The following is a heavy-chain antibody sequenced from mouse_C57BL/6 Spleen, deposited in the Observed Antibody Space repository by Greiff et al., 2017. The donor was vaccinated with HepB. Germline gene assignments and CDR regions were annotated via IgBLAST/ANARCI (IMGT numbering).Heavy chain of an antibody. CDR2: INYDGSST. D-gene: IGHD2-3*01. Sequence: EVMLVESEGGLVQPGSSMKLSCTASGFTFSDYYMAWVRQVPEKGLEWVANINYDGSSTYYLDSLKSRFIISRDNAKNILYLQMSSLKSEDTATYYCARDGGLLRSFDVWGTGTTVTVSS. CDR3: ARDGGLLRSFDV. J-gene: IGHJ1*03. CDR1: GFTFSDYY. V-gene: IGHV5-16*01.